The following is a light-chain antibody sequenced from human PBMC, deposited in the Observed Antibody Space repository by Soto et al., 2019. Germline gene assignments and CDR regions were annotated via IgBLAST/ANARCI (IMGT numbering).Light chain of an antibody. CDR3: QSYDSSLSGSRV. Sequence: QSVVTQPPSVSGAPGQRVTISCTGSSSNIGAGYDVHWYQQLPGTAPKLLIYHNSNRPSGVPDRFSGSESGTSASLAITGLQAEDEADYYCQSYDSSLSGSRVFGTGTKLTVL. J-gene: IGLJ1*01. V-gene: IGLV1-40*01. CDR1: SSNIGAGYD. CDR2: HNS.